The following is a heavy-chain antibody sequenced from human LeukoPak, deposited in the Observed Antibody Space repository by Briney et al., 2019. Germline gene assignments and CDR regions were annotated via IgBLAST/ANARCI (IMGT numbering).Heavy chain of an antibody. CDR3: ARRLLTGGVTDFFDF. CDR1: GFTFSSHS. Sequence: PGGSLRLSCAASGFTFSSHSMSWVRQPPGEGLEGVAAISPSGDSTTYRDSVKGQFTISRDNSRNRLYLQMNTLTVEDTAIYYSARRLLTGGVTDFFDFWGQGALVTVSS. V-gene: IGHV3-23*01. CDR2: ISPSGDST. D-gene: IGHD2-21*02. J-gene: IGHJ4*02.